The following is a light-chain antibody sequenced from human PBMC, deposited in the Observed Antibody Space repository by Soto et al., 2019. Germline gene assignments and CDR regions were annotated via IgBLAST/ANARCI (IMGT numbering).Light chain of an antibody. CDR3: SSYARNRDIL. Sequence: QSVLTQPPSASGSPGQSVAISCTGTSSDVGGYNYVSWYQQHPGKAPKLVIYDVSTRPSGVPDRFSGSKSGTTASLTVSGLQAEDEADYYCSSYARNRDILFGGGTKLTVL. V-gene: IGLV2-8*01. CDR2: DVS. CDR1: SSDVGGYNY. J-gene: IGLJ3*02.